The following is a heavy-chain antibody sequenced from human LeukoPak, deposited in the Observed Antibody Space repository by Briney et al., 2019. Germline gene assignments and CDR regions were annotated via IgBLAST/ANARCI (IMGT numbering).Heavy chain of an antibody. CDR3: ARGAGILDYYYGMDV. D-gene: IGHD1-1*01. J-gene: IGHJ6*02. V-gene: IGHV4-59*01. CDR2: IYYSGST. Sequence: SETLSLTCTVSGGSISSYYWSWIRQPPGKGLEWIGYIYYSGSTNYNPSLKSRVTISVDTSENQFSLKLSSVTAADTAVYYCARGAGILDYYYGMDVWGQGTTVTVSS. CDR1: GGSISSYY.